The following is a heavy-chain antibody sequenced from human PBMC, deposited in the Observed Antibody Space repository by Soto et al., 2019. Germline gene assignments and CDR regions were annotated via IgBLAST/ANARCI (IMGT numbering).Heavy chain of an antibody. V-gene: IGHV3-7*01. CDR2: IKSDGSVT. D-gene: IGHD6-13*01. J-gene: IGHJ4*02. CDR3: ATSNWYTLNY. Sequence: EVHLVESGGGLVQPGGSLRLSCAASGLIFSNYYMAWVRLTPGKGLEWVANIKSDGSVTYHADSVKGRFTVSRDNAKNSLYLQLNGLRVEDTAVYYCATSNWYTLNYWGQGTLVTVSS. CDR1: GLIFSNYY.